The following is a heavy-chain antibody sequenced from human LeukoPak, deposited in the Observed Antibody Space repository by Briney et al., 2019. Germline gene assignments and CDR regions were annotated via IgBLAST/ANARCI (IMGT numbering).Heavy chain of an antibody. D-gene: IGHD3-9*01. CDR1: GGSCSSYY. CDR2: IYYSGST. V-gene: IGHV4-59*01. J-gene: IGHJ3*02. Sequence: SETLSLTCTVSGGSCSSYYWSLIRQPPGKGLEWIGYIYYSGSTNYNPSLKSRVTISVDTSKNQFSLKLSSVTAADTAVYYCARGGYFDWHDAFDIWGQGTMVTVSS. CDR3: ARGGYFDWHDAFDI.